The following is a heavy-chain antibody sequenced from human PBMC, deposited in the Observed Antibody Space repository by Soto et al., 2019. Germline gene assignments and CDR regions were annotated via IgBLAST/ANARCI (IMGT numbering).Heavy chain of an antibody. CDR3: AISRYSYGMKTDY. CDR1: GGSISSSNW. V-gene: IGHV4-4*02. J-gene: IGHJ4*02. D-gene: IGHD5-18*01. CDR2: IYHSGST. Sequence: QVQLQESGPGLVKPSGTLSLTCAVSGGSISSSNWWGWGRQPPGKGLEGIGVIYHSGSTNYNPSLDSRVTRSVDKSKMQFSLKLSSVTAEDTAVYYCAISRYSYGMKTDYWGQGTLVTVSS.